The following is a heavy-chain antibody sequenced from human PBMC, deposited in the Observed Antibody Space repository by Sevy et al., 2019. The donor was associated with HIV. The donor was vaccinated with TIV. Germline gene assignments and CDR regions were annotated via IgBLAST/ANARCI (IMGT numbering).Heavy chain of an antibody. D-gene: IGHD5-18*01. CDR1: GFTFSSYW. J-gene: IGHJ4*02. V-gene: IGHV3-74*01. CDR3: ARDRDTAMVHDY. Sequence: GGSLRLSCAASGFTFSSYWMHWVRQAPGKGLVWVSRINSDGSSTSYADSVKGRFTISRDNAKNTLYLQMNSLRADDTAVYYCARDRDTAMVHDYWGQGTLVTVSS. CDR2: INSDGSST.